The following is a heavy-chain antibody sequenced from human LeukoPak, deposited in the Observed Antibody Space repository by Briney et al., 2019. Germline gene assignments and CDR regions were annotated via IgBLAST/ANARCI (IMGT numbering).Heavy chain of an antibody. Sequence: PSETLSLTCTVSGASISSHYWTWIRQPPGKRLEWIGYTYYRWSTYYNPSLESRVTISVDPSKNQFSLTLNSVDAADTAVYYCASARGEGWSRYYPRFDYWGQGTLVTVSA. D-gene: IGHD3-3*01. CDR3: ASARGEGWSRYYPRFDY. CDR2: TYYRWST. V-gene: IGHV4-59*11. J-gene: IGHJ4*02. CDR1: GASISSHY.